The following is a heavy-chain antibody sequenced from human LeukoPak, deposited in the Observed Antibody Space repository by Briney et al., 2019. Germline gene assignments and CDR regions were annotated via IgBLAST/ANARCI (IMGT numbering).Heavy chain of an antibody. CDR2: INHSGST. CDR1: GGSFSGYY. V-gene: IGHV4-34*01. J-gene: IGHJ4*02. Sequence: PSETLSLTCAVYGGSFSGYYWSWIRQPPGKGLEWIGEINHSGSTNYNPSLKSRVTISVDTSKNQFSLKLSSVTAADTAVYYCARGTTGTTDGYFDYWGQGTLVTVPS. CDR3: ARGTTGTTDGYFDY. D-gene: IGHD1-1*01.